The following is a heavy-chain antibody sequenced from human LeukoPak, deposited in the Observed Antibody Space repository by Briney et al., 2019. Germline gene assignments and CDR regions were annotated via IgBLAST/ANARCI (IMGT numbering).Heavy chain of an antibody. CDR2: INHSGST. D-gene: IGHD2-15*01. J-gene: IGHJ4*02. Sequence: SETLSLTCAVYGGSFSGYYWSWIRQPPGKGLEWIGEINHSGSTNYNPSLKSRVTISVDTSKNQFSLKLSSVTAADTAVYYCAKERYCSGGSCLDYWGQGTLVTVSS. CDR3: AKERYCSGGSCLDY. V-gene: IGHV4-34*01. CDR1: GGSFSGYY.